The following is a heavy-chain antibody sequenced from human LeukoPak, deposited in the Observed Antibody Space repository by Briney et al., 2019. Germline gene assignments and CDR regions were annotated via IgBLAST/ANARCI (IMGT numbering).Heavy chain of an antibody. Sequence: ASVKVSCKASGYTFTSYDINWVRQATGQGLEWMGWMNPNSGNTGYAQKFQGRVTMTKDTSTDTAYMELSSLRSEDTAVYYCATPLGITMPWGQGTLVTVSS. J-gene: IGHJ5*02. CDR1: GYTFTSYD. CDR3: ATPLGITMP. CDR2: MNPNSGNT. D-gene: IGHD3-10*01. V-gene: IGHV1-8*01.